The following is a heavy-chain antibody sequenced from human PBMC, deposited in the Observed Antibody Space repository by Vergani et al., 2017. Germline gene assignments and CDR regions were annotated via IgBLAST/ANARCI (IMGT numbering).Heavy chain of an antibody. CDR2: IHYSENT. D-gene: IGHD2-15*01. CDR3: ASYTHRGQRADR. J-gene: IGHJ5*02. Sequence: QVQLQESGPGLVKSSETLSLTCSVSFDSIRNLYCNWIRQPPVKGLEWIGSIHYSENTNYNPSLKTPVTISVDTSKNQFSLTLTSVTAADTAVYYCASYTHRGQRADRWGQGILVTVTS. CDR1: FDSIRNLY. V-gene: IGHV4-59*11.